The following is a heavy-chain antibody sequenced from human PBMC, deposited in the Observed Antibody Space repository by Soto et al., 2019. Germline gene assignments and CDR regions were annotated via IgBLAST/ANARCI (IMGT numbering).Heavy chain of an antibody. V-gene: IGHV3-30*18. CDR3: AKDREMATTPYVGPFDY. Sequence: GGSLRLSCAASGFTFSSYGMHWVRQAPGKGLEWVAVISYDGSNKYYADSVKGRFTISRDNSKNTLYLQMNSLRAEDTAVYYCAKDREMATTPYVGPFDYWGQGTLVTVSS. D-gene: IGHD5-12*01. J-gene: IGHJ4*02. CDR1: GFTFSSYG. CDR2: ISYDGSNK.